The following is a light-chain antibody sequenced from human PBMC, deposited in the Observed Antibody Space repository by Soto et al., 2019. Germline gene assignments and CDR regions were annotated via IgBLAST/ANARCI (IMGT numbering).Light chain of an antibody. CDR2: GNS. Sequence: QSVLTQPPSVSGAPGQRVTISCTGSSSNIGAGYDVHWYQQLPGTAPKLLIYGNSNRPSGVPDRFSGSKSGTSASLAITGLQAEDEADYYCQSYDSSLRGVLGTGTKLTVL. V-gene: IGLV1-40*01. J-gene: IGLJ1*01. CDR1: SSNIGAGYD. CDR3: QSYDSSLRGV.